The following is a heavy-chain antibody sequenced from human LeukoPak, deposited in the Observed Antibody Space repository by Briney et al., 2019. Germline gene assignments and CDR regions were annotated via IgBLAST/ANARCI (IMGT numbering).Heavy chain of an antibody. V-gene: IGHV5-10-1*01. D-gene: IGHD5-18*01. CDR1: GYSFTNYW. J-gene: IGHJ4*02. CDR3: ARQRGYSYGYFDF. Sequence: GESLRISCKGSGYSFTNYWISWVRQMPGKGLEWMGRIDPSDSYTNYSPSFQGHVTISADKSISTAYLQWSRLQASDTAMYYCARQRGYSYGYFDFWGQGTLVTVSS. CDR2: IDPSDSYT.